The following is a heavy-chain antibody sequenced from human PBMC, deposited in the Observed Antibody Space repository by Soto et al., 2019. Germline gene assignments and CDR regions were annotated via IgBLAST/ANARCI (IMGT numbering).Heavy chain of an antibody. Sequence: QLQLQESGPGLVKPSETLSLTCTVSGGSITSSYYWGWIRQPPGKGLEWIGSIYYSGSTYYNPSLKSRVTISVDTSKNQFSLKLSSVTVADTAVYYCATIPATTILTDYWGQGTLVTVSS. CDR2: IYYSGST. CDR3: ATIPATTILTDY. CDR1: GGSITSSYY. V-gene: IGHV4-39*01. J-gene: IGHJ4*02. D-gene: IGHD2-2*02.